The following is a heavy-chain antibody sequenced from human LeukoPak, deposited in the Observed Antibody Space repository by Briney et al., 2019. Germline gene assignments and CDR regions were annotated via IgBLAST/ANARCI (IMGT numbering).Heavy chain of an antibody. D-gene: IGHD6-6*01. CDR3: ARDLGSSSDYYYGMDV. V-gene: IGHV4-31*03. CDR2: IYYSGST. Sequence: SQTLSLTCTVSGGSISSGGYHRSWIRQHPGKGLEWIGYIYYSGSTYYNPSLKSRVTISVDTSKNQFSLKLSSVTAADTAVYYCARDLGSSSDYYYGMDVWGQGTTVTVSS. J-gene: IGHJ6*02. CDR1: GGSISSGGYH.